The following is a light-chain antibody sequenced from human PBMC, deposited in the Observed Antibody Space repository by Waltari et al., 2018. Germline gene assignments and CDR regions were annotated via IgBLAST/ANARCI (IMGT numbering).Light chain of an antibody. Sequence: IQMTQSPSALSASVGDRVTITCRASQSISFWLAWYQQKPGKAPKLLIYRASTLESGVPSRFSGTRSGTEFTLTISSLQSDDFATYYCQQFHTNVTFGGGTRVEIK. CDR2: RAS. CDR3: QQFHTNVT. V-gene: IGKV1-5*03. J-gene: IGKJ4*01. CDR1: QSISFW.